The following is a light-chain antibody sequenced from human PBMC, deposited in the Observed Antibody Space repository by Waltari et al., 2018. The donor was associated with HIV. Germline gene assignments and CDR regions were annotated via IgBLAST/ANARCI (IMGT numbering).Light chain of an antibody. V-gene: IGKV1-5*03. CDR2: KAS. CDR3: QQYNSYPWT. CDR1: QSISSW. J-gene: IGKJ1*01. Sequence: DIQMTQSPSTLSASVGDRVTITCRASQSISSWLAWYQQTPGKAPKLLIYKASSLESGVPSRCSGSGAGTEFTLTISSLQPDDFATYYCQQYNSYPWTFGQGTKVEIK.